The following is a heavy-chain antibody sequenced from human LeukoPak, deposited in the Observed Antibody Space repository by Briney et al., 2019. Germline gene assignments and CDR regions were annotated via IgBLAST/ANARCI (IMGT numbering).Heavy chain of an antibody. V-gene: IGHV3-21*01. CDR2: ISSSSSYI. CDR3: ARDYGGGWSWGFDY. CDR1: GFTFSSYS. Sequence: GGSLRLSCAASGFTFSSYSMNWVRQAPGKGLEWVSSISSSSSYIYYADSVKGRFTISRDNAKNSLYLQMNSLRAEDTAVYYCARDYGGGWSWGFDYWGQGTLVTVSS. J-gene: IGHJ4*02. D-gene: IGHD6-19*01.